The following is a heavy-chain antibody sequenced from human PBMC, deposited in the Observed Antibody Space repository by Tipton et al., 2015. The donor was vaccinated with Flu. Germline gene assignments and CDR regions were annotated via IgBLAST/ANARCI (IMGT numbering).Heavy chain of an antibody. Sequence: PGLVKPSQTLSLTCAISGDSVSTNSGAWNWIRQSPSRGLEWLGRTYYRSKWYNDYAVSVKSRITINPDTSKNQLSLQLNSVTPEDTAVYFCARETGHSDNFYYYGMDVWGRGTTVTVSS. D-gene: IGHD5-12*01. V-gene: IGHV6-1*01. J-gene: IGHJ6*02. CDR2: TYYRSKWYN. CDR1: GDSVSTNSGA. CDR3: ARETGHSDNFYYYGMDV.